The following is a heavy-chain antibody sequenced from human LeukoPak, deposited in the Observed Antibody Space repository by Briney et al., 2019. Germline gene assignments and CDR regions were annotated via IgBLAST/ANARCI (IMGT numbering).Heavy chain of an antibody. CDR1: GFTVSSHY. CDR2: ISGSGGST. D-gene: IGHD1-26*01. Sequence: GSLRLSCAASGFTVSSHYMSWVRQAPGKGLEWVSAISGSGGSTYYADSVKGRFTISRDNSKNTLYLQMNSLRAEDTAVYYCAKDSKWELLEDYWGQGTLVTVSS. CDR3: AKDSKWELLEDY. V-gene: IGHV3-23*01. J-gene: IGHJ4*02.